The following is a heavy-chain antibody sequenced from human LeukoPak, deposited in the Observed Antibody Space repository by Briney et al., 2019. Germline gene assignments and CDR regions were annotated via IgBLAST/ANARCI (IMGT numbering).Heavy chain of an antibody. CDR1: GFTFSSYS. J-gene: IGHJ4*02. CDR2: ISSSSSTI. D-gene: IGHD3-10*01. V-gene: IGHV3-48*04. Sequence: LTGGSLRLSCAASGFTFSSYSMNWVRQAPGKGLEWVSYISSSSSTIYYADSVKGRFTISRDNAKNSLYLQMNSLRAEDTAVYYCARDWFRLAYWGQGTLVTVSS. CDR3: ARDWFRLAY.